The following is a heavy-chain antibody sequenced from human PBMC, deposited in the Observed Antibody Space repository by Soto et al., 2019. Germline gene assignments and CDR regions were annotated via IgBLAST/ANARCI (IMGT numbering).Heavy chain of an antibody. CDR3: ARDQGIAGDYDAFDI. V-gene: IGHV4-39*02. CDR1: GGSISSSSYY. J-gene: IGHJ3*02. D-gene: IGHD6-13*01. CDR2: IYYSGST. Sequence: QLQLQESGPGLVKPSETLSLTCTVSGGSISSSSYYWGWIRQPPGKGLEWIGSIYYSGSTYYNPSLKSRVTISVDTSKNQFSLKLSSVTAADTAVYYCARDQGIAGDYDAFDIWGQGTMVTVSS.